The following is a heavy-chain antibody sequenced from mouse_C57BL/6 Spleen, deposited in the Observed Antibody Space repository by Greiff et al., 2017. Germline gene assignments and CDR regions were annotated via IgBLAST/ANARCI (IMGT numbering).Heavy chain of an antibody. V-gene: IGHV1-82*01. CDR1: GYAFSSSW. J-gene: IGHJ4*01. Sequence: QVQLKESGPELVKPGASVKISCKASGYAFSSSWMNWVKQRPGKGLEWIGRIYPGDGDTNYNGKFKGKATLTADKSSSTAYMQLSSLTSEDSAVYFCAREDDGYYAMDYWGQGTSVTVSS. D-gene: IGHD2-3*01. CDR2: IYPGDGDT. CDR3: AREDDGYYAMDY.